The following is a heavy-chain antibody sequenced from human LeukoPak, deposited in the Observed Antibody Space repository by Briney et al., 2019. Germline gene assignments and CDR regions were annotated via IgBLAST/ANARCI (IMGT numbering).Heavy chain of an antibody. CDR1: GYTFTGYY. D-gene: IGHD3-22*01. V-gene: IGHV1-2*02. CDR3: AALRENYYDSSGPDAFDI. Sequence: ASVKVSCKASGYTFTGYYMHWVRQAPGQGLEWMGWINPNSGGTNYAQKFQGRVTMTRDTSISTAYMELSRLRSDDTAVYYCAALRENYYDSSGPDAFDIWGQGTMVTVSS. CDR2: INPNSGGT. J-gene: IGHJ3*02.